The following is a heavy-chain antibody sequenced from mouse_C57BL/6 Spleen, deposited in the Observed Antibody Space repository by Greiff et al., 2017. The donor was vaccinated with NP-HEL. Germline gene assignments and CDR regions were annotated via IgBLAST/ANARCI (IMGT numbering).Heavy chain of an antibody. J-gene: IGHJ1*03. V-gene: IGHV1-61*01. D-gene: IGHD1-1*01. CDR3: ARRYYGSSYTFYWYFDV. CDR2: IYPSDSET. CDR1: GYTFTSYW. Sequence: QVQLQQPGAELVRPGSSVKLSCKASGYTFTSYWMDWVKQRPGQGLEWIGNIYPSDSETHYNQKFKDKATLTVDKSSSTAYMQLSSLTSEDSAVYYCARRYYGSSYTFYWYFDVWGTGTTVTVSS.